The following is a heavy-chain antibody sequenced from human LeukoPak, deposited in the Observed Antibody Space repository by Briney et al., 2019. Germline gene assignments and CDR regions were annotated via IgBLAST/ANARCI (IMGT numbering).Heavy chain of an antibody. D-gene: IGHD3-22*01. CDR1: GHTFTGYY. CDR3: ARVKTYYYDSSGYSYYFDY. V-gene: IGHV1-2*02. CDR2: INPNSGGT. Sequence: ASVKVSCKASGHTFTGYYTHWVRQAPGQGLEWMGWINPNSGGTNYAQKFQGRVTMTRDTSISTAYMELSRLRSDDTAVYYCARVKTYYYDSSGYSYYFDYWGQGTLVTVSS. J-gene: IGHJ4*02.